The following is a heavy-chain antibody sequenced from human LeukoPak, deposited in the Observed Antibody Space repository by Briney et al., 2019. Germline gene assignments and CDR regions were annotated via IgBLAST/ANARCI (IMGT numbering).Heavy chain of an antibody. CDR2: IYYSGST. CDR3: ATLPSSTTHDAFDI. J-gene: IGHJ3*02. Sequence: SETLSLTCTVSGGSISSYYWSWIRQPPGKGLEWIGYIYYSGSTNYNPSLKSRVTISVDTSKHQFSLKLSSVTAADTAVYYCATLPSSTTHDAFDIWGQGTMVTVSS. D-gene: IGHD1-1*01. CDR1: GGSISSYY. V-gene: IGHV4-59*01.